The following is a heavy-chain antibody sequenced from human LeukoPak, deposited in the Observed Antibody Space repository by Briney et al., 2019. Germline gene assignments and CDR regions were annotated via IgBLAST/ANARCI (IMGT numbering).Heavy chain of an antibody. J-gene: IGHJ4*02. CDR2: IKGKTDGGTA. V-gene: IGHV3-15*01. Sequence: GGSLRLSCAASGFTFINAWMSWVRQAPGKGLEWVGRIKGKTDGGTADYAAPVKGRFTISRDDSKNTLYLQLSSLKTEDTAAYYCTTLKAGTSSFLWGQGTLVTVSS. D-gene: IGHD2-2*01. CDR3: TTLKAGTSSFL. CDR1: GFTFINAW.